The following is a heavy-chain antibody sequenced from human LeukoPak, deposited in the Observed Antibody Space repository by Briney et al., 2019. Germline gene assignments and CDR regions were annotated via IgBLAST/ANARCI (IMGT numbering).Heavy chain of an antibody. D-gene: IGHD3-10*01. V-gene: IGHV3-48*04. CDR1: GFNFNSHT. J-gene: IGHJ4*02. CDR3: ARDLGDGEYFFDF. CDR2: ITSGSTTI. Sequence: GGSLRLSCEASGFNFNSHTMGWVRQAPGKGLEWISSITSGSTTIYYGDSVGGRFTVSRDNAKNSLYLQVNSMMVADTAVYFCARDLGDGEYFFDFWGQGTLVSVSS.